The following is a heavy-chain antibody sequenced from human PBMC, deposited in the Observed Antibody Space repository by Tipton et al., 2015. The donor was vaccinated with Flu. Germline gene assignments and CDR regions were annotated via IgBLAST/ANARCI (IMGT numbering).Heavy chain of an antibody. CDR1: DYSITADYS. J-gene: IGHJ4*02. V-gene: IGHV4-38-2*01. D-gene: IGHD1/OR15-1a*01. CDR2: LFHGGST. CDR3: ARGSTNNKLNN. Sequence: LRLSCAVSDYSITADYSWAWIRQPPGKGLEYIGTLFHGGSTSYKPSLRSRVAFSIDTPKNPFSLKMISVTAADTALYYCARGSTNNKLNNWGQGTLVTVSS.